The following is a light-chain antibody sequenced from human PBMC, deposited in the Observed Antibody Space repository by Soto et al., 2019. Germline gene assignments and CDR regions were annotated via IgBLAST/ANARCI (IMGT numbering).Light chain of an antibody. CDR1: SSDVGGYNY. CDR3: SSYTSSSTLYV. CDR2: EVS. Sequence: QSVLTQPASVSGSPGQSITISCTGTSSDVGGYNYVSCYQHHPGKAPILMIYEVSNRPSGVSNRFSGSNSANTASLTISGLQAEDEADYYCSSYTSSSTLYVFGTGTKVTVL. J-gene: IGLJ1*01. V-gene: IGLV2-14*01.